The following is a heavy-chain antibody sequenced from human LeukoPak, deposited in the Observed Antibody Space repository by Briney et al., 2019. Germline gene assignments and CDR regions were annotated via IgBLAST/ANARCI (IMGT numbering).Heavy chain of an antibody. Sequence: GGSLRLSCAASGFTFSSYWMTWVRQAPGKGLEWVGRIRSRSDGGTADYAAPVKGRFTISRDDSKNTLYLQMNSLKTEDTAVYYCTTDGCSYPYHVDHWGQGTLVTVSS. CDR3: TTDGCSYPYHVDH. V-gene: IGHV3-15*01. D-gene: IGHD5-18*01. J-gene: IGHJ4*02. CDR2: IRSRSDGGTA. CDR1: GFTFSSYW.